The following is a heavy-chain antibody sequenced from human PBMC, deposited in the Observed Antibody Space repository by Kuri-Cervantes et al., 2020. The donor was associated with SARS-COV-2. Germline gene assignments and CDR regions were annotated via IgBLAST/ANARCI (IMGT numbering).Heavy chain of an antibody. CDR3: ARAGYSTGWFPDWYFDL. V-gene: IGHV3-53*01. CDR1: GFTVSTNY. D-gene: IGHD6-19*01. Sequence: GESLKISCAASGFTVSTNYMSWARQAPGKGLEWVSIIYSGGTTYYADSVKGRFTISRDNSKNTVNLQMNSLRGEDTALYYCARAGYSTGWFPDWYFDLWGRGTLVTVSS. J-gene: IGHJ2*01. CDR2: IYSGGTT.